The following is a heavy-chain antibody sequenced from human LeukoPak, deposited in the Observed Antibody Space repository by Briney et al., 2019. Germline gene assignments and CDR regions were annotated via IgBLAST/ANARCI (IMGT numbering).Heavy chain of an antibody. J-gene: IGHJ4*02. CDR2: IIPIFATA. D-gene: IGHD5-18*01. V-gene: IGHV1-69*01. Sequence: MGGIIPIFATATYAQKFQGRVTITADESTSTAYMELSSLRSEDTAVYYCASGVDTAMVMDYWGQGTLVTVSS. CDR3: ASGVDTAMVMDY.